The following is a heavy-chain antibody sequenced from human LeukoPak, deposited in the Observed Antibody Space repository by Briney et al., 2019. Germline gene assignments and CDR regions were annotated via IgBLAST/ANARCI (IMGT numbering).Heavy chain of an antibody. CDR2: INPNSGGT. D-gene: IGHD6-19*01. J-gene: IGHJ4*02. Sequence: GASVKVSXKASGYTFTGYYMHWVRQAPGQGLEWMGRINPNSGGTNYAQKFQGRVTMTRDTSISTAYMELSRLRSDDTAVYYCARDVGSGWYYFDYWGQGTLVTVSS. CDR1: GYTFTGYY. V-gene: IGHV1-2*06. CDR3: ARDVGSGWYYFDY.